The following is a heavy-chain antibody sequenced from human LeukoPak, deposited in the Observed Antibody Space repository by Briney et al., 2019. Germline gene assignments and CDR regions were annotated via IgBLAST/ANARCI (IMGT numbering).Heavy chain of an antibody. CDR2: IRYDGSNK. V-gene: IGHV3-30*02. CDR3: AKRYSYEEGYFDY. Sequence: GGSLRLSCAASGLSLSNYGMYWVRQAPGKGLEWVAFIRYDGSNKYYTDSVKGRFTISRDNSKNTLYLQMNSLRAEDTAVYYCAKRYSYEEGYFDYWGQGTLVTVSS. D-gene: IGHD5-18*01. CDR1: GLSLSNYG. J-gene: IGHJ4*02.